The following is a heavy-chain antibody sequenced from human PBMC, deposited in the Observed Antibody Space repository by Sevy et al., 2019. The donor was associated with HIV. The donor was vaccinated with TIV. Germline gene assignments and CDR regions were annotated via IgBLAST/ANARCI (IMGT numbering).Heavy chain of an antibody. J-gene: IGHJ4*02. Sequence: GESLKISCKGSGYNFSGYWVGWVRQMPGKGLEWMGIIYPIDSHIIYSPSLEGQVTISVDKSITTAYLQWPSLKTSDPAMYYCARSSFYYDNSGFYPFDFWGQGTLVTVSS. V-gene: IGHV5-51*01. CDR1: GYNFSGYW. CDR3: ARSSFYYDNSGFYPFDF. D-gene: IGHD3-22*01. CDR2: IYPIDSHI.